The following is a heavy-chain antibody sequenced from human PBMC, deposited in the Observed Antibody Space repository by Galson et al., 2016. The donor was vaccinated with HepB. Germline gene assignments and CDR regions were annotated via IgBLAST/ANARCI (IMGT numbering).Heavy chain of an antibody. V-gene: IGHV3-23*01. Sequence: SLRLSCAASGFTFVTYAMTWVRQAPGKGLEWVSSISGSGGSTYYADSVKGRFPISRDNSENTLSLQMNSLKAEDTAVYYCTTDRCSSNTCYVGYYYGMDVWGQGTTVTVSS. J-gene: IGHJ6*02. CDR2: ISGSGGST. CDR3: TTDRCSSNTCYVGYYYGMDV. D-gene: IGHD2-2*01. CDR1: GFTFVTYA.